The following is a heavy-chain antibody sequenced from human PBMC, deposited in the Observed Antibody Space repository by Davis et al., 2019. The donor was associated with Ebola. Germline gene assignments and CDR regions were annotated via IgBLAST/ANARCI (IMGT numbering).Heavy chain of an antibody. V-gene: IGHV1-69*13. CDR3: AREGERYGYERDYGMDV. D-gene: IGHD5-12*01. J-gene: IGHJ6*04. CDR2: IIPMFGTA. CDR1: GYTFTSYT. Sequence: SVKVSCKASGYTFTSYTINWVRQAPGQGLEWMGGIIPMFGTANYAQKFQGRVTITADESTSTAYMELSSLRSEDTAMYYCAREGERYGYERDYGMDVWGKGTTVTVSS.